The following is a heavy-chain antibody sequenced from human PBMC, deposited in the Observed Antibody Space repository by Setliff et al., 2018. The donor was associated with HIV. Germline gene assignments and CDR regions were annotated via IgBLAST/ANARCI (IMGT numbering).Heavy chain of an antibody. CDR3: ATDLKGSQSYYDGSGSYSGFDP. D-gene: IGHD3-10*01. CDR1: GYTLTELS. Sequence: ASVKVSCKVSGYTLTELSMHWVRQAPGKGLEWMGGFDPEDGETIYAQKFQGRVTMTEDTSTDTAYMELSSLRSEDTAVYYCATDLKGSQSYYDGSGSYSGFDPWGQGTLVTVSS. CDR2: FDPEDGET. J-gene: IGHJ5*02. V-gene: IGHV1-24*01.